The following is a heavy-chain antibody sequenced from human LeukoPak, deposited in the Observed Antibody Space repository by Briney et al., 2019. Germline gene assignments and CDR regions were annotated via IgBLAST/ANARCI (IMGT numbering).Heavy chain of an antibody. V-gene: IGHV3-30-3*01. CDR1: GFTFSSYA. D-gene: IGHD5-24*01. CDR3: ARPWGTTLEMATMGYYGMDV. CDR2: ISYDGSNK. J-gene: IGHJ6*02. Sequence: GRSLRLSCAASGFTFSSYAMHWVRQAPGKGLDWVAVISYDGSNKYHADSVKGRVTISRDNSKNTLYLQMNSLRAEDTAVYYCARPWGTTLEMATMGYYGMDVWGQGTTVTVSS.